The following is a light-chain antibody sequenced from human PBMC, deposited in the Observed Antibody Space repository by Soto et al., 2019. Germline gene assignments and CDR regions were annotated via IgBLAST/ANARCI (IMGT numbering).Light chain of an antibody. Sequence: EIVLTQSPGTLSLSPGERATLSCRASQSVSSSFLAWYQQKPGQAPRLLIYGASNRDTGIPDRFSGSGSGTDFTLTISRLEPEDFAVYYCQQYVTSPWAFGQGTKVAIE. CDR3: QQYVTSPWA. CDR1: QSVSSSF. V-gene: IGKV3-20*01. J-gene: IGKJ1*01. CDR2: GAS.